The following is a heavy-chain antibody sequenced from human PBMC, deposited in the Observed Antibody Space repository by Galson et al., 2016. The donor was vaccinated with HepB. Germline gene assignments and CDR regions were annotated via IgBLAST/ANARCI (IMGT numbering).Heavy chain of an antibody. CDR1: GFTFSNSY. CDR2: MNPDGSQI. CDR3: TRDPHWGALEI. V-gene: IGHV3-7*01. Sequence: SLRLSCAASGFTFSNSYMTWVRQSPGKGLEWVASMNPDGSQIGYLDSVKGRFTISRDNTENSLYLQMNSLRDDDTAVYYCTRDPHWGALEIWGQGTVVTVSS. J-gene: IGHJ3*02. D-gene: IGHD3-16*01.